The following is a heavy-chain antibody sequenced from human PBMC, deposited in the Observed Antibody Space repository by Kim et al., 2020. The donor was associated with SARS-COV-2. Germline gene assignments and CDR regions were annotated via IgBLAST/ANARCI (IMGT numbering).Heavy chain of an antibody. CDR3: ARHASLRLI. J-gene: IGHJ3*02. V-gene: IGHV4-39*01. CDR1: GGSISTSDYY. Sequence: SETLSLTCTVSGGSISTSDYYWGWIRQPPGKGLEWIGSFLYSGSTYYNPSLKSRVTISVDTSQSQSSLKLSSVTAADTAVYYCARHASLRLIWGQGTMVTVSS. CDR2: FLYSGST.